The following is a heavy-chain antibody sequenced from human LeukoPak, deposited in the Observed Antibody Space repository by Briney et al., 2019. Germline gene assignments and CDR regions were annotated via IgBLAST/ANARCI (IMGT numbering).Heavy chain of an antibody. J-gene: IGHJ6*03. D-gene: IGHD2-2*02. CDR1: GGSISSYY. V-gene: IGHV4-59*12. CDR3: AREAPFYCSSTSCYTFGYYYYYYMDV. Sequence: SETLSLTCTVSGGSISSYYWSWIRQPPGKGLEWIGYIYYSGSTNYNPSLKSRVTISVDTSKNQFSLKLSSVTAADTAVYYCAREAPFYCSSTSCYTFGYYYYYYMDVWGKGTTVTVSS. CDR2: IYYSGST.